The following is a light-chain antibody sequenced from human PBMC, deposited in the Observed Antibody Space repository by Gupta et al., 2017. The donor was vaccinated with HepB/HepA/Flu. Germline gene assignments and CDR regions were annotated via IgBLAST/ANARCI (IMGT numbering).Light chain of an antibody. V-gene: IGLV6-57*03. CDR3: QSYDGNNHVV. Sequence: FILTQPHSVSASPGQTVMISCTRSSGYIAGNYVQWYQQRPGSAPTIVIYEDNQRPSGVPDRFSGSIDSASNSASLTIAGLETEDEADYFCQSYDGNNHVVFGGGTKLTVL. CDR2: EDN. CDR1: SGYIAGNY. J-gene: IGLJ2*01.